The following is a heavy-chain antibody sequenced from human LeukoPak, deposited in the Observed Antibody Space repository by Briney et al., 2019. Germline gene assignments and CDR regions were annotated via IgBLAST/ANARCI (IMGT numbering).Heavy chain of an antibody. J-gene: IGHJ1*01. CDR2: VYHSGTT. D-gene: IGHD2-15*01. Sequence: SETLSLTCSVSGGSITNYFWTWIRQPPGKGLEWIGYVYHSGTTNYNPSLKSRVTISADTSKNQFSLKLNSVTAADTAVYYCAQKAPYSPAYSQHWGQGTLVTVSS. V-gene: IGHV4-59*01. CDR1: GGSITNYF. CDR3: AQKAPYSPAYSQH.